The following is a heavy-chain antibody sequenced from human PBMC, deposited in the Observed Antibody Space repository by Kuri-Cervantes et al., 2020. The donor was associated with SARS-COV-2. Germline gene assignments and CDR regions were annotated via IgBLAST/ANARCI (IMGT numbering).Heavy chain of an antibody. CDR3: ARGPSWNYIWGTYRGGWDTFDI. J-gene: IGHJ3*02. CDR1: GYTFTDYY. D-gene: IGHD3-16*02. V-gene: IGHV1-2*04. Sequence: ASVKVSCKASGYTFTDYYIHWVRQAPGQGLEWMGWMNPNSGGTNSAQKFQGWFIMTRDTSITTAYMELSRLRSDDTAVYYCARGPSWNYIWGTYRGGWDTFDIWGQGTMVTVSS. CDR2: MNPNSGGT.